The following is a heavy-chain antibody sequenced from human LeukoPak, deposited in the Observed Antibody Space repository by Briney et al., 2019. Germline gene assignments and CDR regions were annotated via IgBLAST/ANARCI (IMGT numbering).Heavy chain of an antibody. Sequence: GGSLKLSCAASGFTFCGSAMHWVRQASGKGLEWVGRIRSKANSYATAYAASVKGRFTISRDDSKNTAYLQMNSLKTEDTAVYYCTRRGYSYGYNDGMDVWGQGTTVTVSS. CDR3: TRRGYSYGYNDGMDV. CDR1: GFTFCGSA. D-gene: IGHD5-18*01. V-gene: IGHV3-73*01. CDR2: IRSKANSYAT. J-gene: IGHJ6*02.